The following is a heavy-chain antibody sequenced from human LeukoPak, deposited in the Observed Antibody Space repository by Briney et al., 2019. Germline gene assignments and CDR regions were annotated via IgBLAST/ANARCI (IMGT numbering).Heavy chain of an antibody. J-gene: IGHJ6*02. CDR3: ARAFPRFLGTYYYYGMDV. D-gene: IGHD3-3*01. CDR2: IKSKTDGGAT. CDR1: GFTFSNAW. Sequence: GGSLRLSCAASGFTFSNAWMNWVRQAPGKGLEWVGRIKSKTDGGATDYAAPVKGRFTISRDDSKNTLHLQMNSLKAEDTAVYYCARAFPRFLGTYYYYGMDVWGQGTTVTVSS. V-gene: IGHV3-15*07.